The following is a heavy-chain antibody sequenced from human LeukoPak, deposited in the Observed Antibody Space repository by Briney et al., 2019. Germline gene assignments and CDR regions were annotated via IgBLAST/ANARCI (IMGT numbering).Heavy chain of an antibody. CDR2: ITSSSSYI. V-gene: IGHV3-21*01. D-gene: IGHD6-13*01. Sequence: GGSLRLSCAASGFTFSSYTMNWVRQAPGKGLEWVSSITSSSSYIYYAGSVKGRFTISRHNAKNSLYLQMDSLRAEDTAVYYCARVTWLSAAGTEGNFDYWGQGTLVTVSS. J-gene: IGHJ4*02. CDR3: ARVTWLSAAGTEGNFDY. CDR1: GFTFSSYT.